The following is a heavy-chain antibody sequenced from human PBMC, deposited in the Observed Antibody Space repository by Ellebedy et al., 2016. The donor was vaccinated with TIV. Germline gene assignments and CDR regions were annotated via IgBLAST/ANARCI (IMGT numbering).Heavy chain of an antibody. CDR3: ATGRLVLDY. D-gene: IGHD6-6*01. V-gene: IGHV3-74*01. Sequence: HTGGSLRLSXAASGFTFSSYWMHWVRQASGKGLVWVSRINSDGSSTSYADSVKGRFTISRDNAKNTLYLQMNSLRAEDTAVYYCATGRLVLDYWGQGTLVTVSS. CDR2: INSDGSST. CDR1: GFTFSSYW. J-gene: IGHJ4*02.